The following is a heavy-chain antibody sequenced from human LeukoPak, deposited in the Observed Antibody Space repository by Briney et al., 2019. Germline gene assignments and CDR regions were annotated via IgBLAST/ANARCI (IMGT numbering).Heavy chain of an antibody. CDR3: ARQITMVRGAYRNFDY. Sequence: PSETLSLTCTVSGGSISSYYWSWIRQPPGKGLEWIGYIYYSGSTNYNPSLKSRVTISVDTSKNQFSLKLSSVTAADTAVYYCARQITMVRGAYRNFDYWGQGTLVTVSS. CDR2: IYYSGST. D-gene: IGHD3-10*01. CDR1: GGSISSYY. V-gene: IGHV4-59*08. J-gene: IGHJ4*02.